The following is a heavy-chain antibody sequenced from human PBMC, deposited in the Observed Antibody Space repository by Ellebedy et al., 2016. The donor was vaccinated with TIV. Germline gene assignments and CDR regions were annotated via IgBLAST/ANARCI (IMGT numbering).Heavy chain of an antibody. D-gene: IGHD4-23*01. CDR2: IYPGDSDT. CDR3: ARRKGTTVVTNDAFDI. J-gene: IGHJ3*02. Sequence: GGSLRLSCKGSGYSFTSYWIGWVRQMPGKGLEWMGIIYPGDSDTSYSPSFQGQVTISADKSISTAYLQWSSLKASDTAVYYCARRKGTTVVTNDAFDIWGQGTMVTVSS. CDR1: GYSFTSYW. V-gene: IGHV5-51*01.